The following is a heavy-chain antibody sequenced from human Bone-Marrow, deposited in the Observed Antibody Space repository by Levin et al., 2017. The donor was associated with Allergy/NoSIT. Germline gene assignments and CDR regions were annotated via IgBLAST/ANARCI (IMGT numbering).Heavy chain of an antibody. J-gene: IGHJ3*02. CDR3: ASGGWYDQGMTFDI. V-gene: IGHV4-59*01. Sequence: SETLSLTCTVSGGSISSYYWSWIRQPPGKGLEWIGYIYYSGSTNYNPSLKSRVTISVDTSKNRFSLKLSSVTAADTAVYYCASGGWYDQGMTFDIWGQGTMVTVSS. CDR2: IYYSGST. CDR1: GGSISSYY. D-gene: IGHD1-14*01.